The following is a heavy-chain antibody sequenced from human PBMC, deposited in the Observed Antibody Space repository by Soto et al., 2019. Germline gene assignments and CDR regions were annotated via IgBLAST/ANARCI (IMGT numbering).Heavy chain of an antibody. D-gene: IGHD5-12*01. CDR3: ARSAEMATTNAFDI. J-gene: IGHJ3*02. Sequence: QVQLVQSGAEVKKPGSSVKVSCKASGGTFSSYAISWVRQAPGQGLEWMGGIIPIFGTANYAQKFQGRVTXXAXEXMSTAYMELSSLRSEDTAVYYCARSAEMATTNAFDIWGQGTMVTVSS. CDR1: GGTFSSYA. V-gene: IGHV1-69*12. CDR2: IIPIFGTA.